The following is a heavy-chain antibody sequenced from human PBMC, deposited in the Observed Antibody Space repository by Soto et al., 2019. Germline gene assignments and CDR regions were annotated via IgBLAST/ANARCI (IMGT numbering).Heavy chain of an antibody. CDR2: INHSGGT. CDR3: DRVRNFGGYELHWFDP. V-gene: IGHV4-34*01. J-gene: IGHJ5*02. D-gene: IGHD5-12*01. CDR1: CGSFSAYY. Sequence: SETLSLTCAVYCGSFSAYYWSWIRQPPGKGLEWIGEINHSGGTSYNPSLKSRVTISVDTSKNQFSLKLTSVTAADTAVYYCDRVRNFGGYELHWFDPWGQGTVVTGSS.